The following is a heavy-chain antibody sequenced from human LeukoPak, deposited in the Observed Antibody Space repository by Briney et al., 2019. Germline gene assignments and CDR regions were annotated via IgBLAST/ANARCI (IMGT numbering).Heavy chain of an antibody. V-gene: IGHV4-34*01. CDR1: GGSFSGYY. Sequence: SETLSLTCAVYGGSFSGYYWSWIRQPPGKGLEWIGEINHSGSTNYNPSLKSRVTISVDTSKNQFSLKLSSVTAADTAMYYCARRVSSGYYYFDYWGQGTLVTVSS. J-gene: IGHJ4*02. CDR3: ARRVSSGYYYFDY. CDR2: INHSGST. D-gene: IGHD3-22*01.